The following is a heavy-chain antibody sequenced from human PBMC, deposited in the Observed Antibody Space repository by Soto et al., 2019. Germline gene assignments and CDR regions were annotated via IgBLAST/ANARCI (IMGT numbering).Heavy chain of an antibody. V-gene: IGHV1-18*01. CDR1: GYTFTSYG. CDR3: ARVRFLEWLLYYYYMDV. Sequence: ASVKVSCKASGYTFTSYGISWVRQAPGQGLEWMGWISAYNGNTNYAQKLQGRVTMTTDTSTSTAYMELRSLRSDDTAVYYCARVRFLEWLLYYYYMDVWGKGTTVTVSS. CDR2: ISAYNGNT. D-gene: IGHD3-3*01. J-gene: IGHJ6*03.